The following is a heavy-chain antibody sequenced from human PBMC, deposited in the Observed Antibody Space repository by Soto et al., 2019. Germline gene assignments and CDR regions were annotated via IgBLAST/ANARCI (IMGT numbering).Heavy chain of an antibody. CDR1: GYTFTSYY. V-gene: IGHV1-3*01. CDR3: AREVITIFGVVIVEAYFDY. Sequence: ASVKVSCKASGYTFTSYYMHWVRQAPGQGLEWMGWINAGNGNTKYSQKFQGRVTITRDTSASTAYMELSSLRSEDTAVYYCAREVITIFGVVIVEAYFDYWGQGTLVTVSS. D-gene: IGHD3-3*01. CDR2: INAGNGNT. J-gene: IGHJ4*02.